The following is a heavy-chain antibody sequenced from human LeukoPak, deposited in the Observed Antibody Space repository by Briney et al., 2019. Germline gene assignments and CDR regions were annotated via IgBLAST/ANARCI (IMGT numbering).Heavy chain of an antibody. Sequence: PGRSLRLSCAASGFTFDDYAMHWVRQAPGKGLEWVSGISWNSGSIGYADSVKGRFTISRDNAKNSLYLQMNSLRAEDTVLYYCAKAGGGSSWFVGTNYYYYMDVWGKGTTVTVSS. D-gene: IGHD6-13*01. CDR2: ISWNSGSI. CDR1: GFTFDDYA. V-gene: IGHV3-9*01. CDR3: AKAGGGSSWFVGTNYYYYMDV. J-gene: IGHJ6*03.